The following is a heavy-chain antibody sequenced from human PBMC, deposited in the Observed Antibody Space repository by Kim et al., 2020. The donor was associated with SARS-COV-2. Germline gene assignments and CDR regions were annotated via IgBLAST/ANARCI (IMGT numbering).Heavy chain of an antibody. Sequence: SETLSLTCTVSGGSISSSSYYWGWIRQPPGKGLEWIGSIYYSGSTYYNPSLKSRVTISVDTSKNQFSLKLSSVTAAGTAVYYGARQGKQQLVTFDYWGQGTLVTVSS. CDR1: GGSISSSSYY. V-gene: IGHV4-39*01. CDR2: IYYSGST. D-gene: IGHD6-13*01. CDR3: ARQGKQQLVTFDY. J-gene: IGHJ4*02.